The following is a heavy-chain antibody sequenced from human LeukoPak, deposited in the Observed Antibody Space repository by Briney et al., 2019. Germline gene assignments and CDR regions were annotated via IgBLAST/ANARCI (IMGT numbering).Heavy chain of an antibody. V-gene: IGHV5-51*01. J-gene: IGHJ3*02. CDR1: GYSLTSYW. D-gene: IGHD3-3*01. Sequence: GESLKISCKGSGYSLTSYWIGWVRQMPGKGLEWMGIIYPGDSDTRYSPSFQGQVTISADKSISTAYLQWSSLKASDTAMYYCARRANPTYYDFWSGYYTGLDAFDIWGQGAMVTVSS. CDR2: IYPGDSDT. CDR3: ARRANPTYYDFWSGYYTGLDAFDI.